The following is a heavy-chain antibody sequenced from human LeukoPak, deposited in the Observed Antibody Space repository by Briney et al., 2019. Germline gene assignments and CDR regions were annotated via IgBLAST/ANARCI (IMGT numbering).Heavy chain of an antibody. J-gene: IGHJ4*02. D-gene: IGHD5-24*01. V-gene: IGHV3-15*01. CDR1: GFTFSSYA. Sequence: PGGSLRLSCAASGFTFSSYAMSWVRQAPGKGLEWVGRIKSKTDGGTTDFAAPVKGRFTISRDNPKNLLFLQINSLRVEDTAVYYCARETPRRGETRDGYRWGQGTVVTVSS. CDR3: ARETPRRGETRDGYR. CDR2: IKSKTDGGTT.